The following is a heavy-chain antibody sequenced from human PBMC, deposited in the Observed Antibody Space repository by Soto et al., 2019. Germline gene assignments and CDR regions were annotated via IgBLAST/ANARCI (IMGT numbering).Heavy chain of an antibody. CDR3: ARVFSDSSSFFDP. CDR2: IYYSGST. Sequence: ASETPSLTCTLSGGSVKIYFLAVSRQPPGKGLEWIGYIYYSGSTNYNPSLKSRVTISVDTSKNQFSLKVSSVTGADTAVYYCARVFSDSSSFFDPWGQGTLVTVSS. CDR1: GGSVKIYF. J-gene: IGHJ5*02. D-gene: IGHD6-13*01. V-gene: IGHV4-59*02.